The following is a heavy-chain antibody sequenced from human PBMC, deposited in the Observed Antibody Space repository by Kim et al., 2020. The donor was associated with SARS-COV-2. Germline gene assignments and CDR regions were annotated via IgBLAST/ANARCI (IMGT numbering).Heavy chain of an antibody. CDR2: GSIK. Sequence: GSIKYYADSVKGRFTISRDNAKNTLYLQMNSLRAEDTAVYYCAGEVVVVFWGQGTLVTVSS. D-gene: IGHD2-15*01. CDR3: AGEVVVVF. J-gene: IGHJ4*02. V-gene: IGHV3-30-3*01.